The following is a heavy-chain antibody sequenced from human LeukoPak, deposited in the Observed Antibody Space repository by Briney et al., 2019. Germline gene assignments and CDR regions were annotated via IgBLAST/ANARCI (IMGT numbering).Heavy chain of an antibody. CDR2: VSGSGVST. Sequence: PGGSLRLSCAASGFTFSDYYMIWVRQAPGKGLEWVSAVSGSGVSTYYADSVKGRFTISRDNSKNTLYLQMNSLRAEDTAVYYCALRGGSGWYEYWGQGTLVTVSS. CDR3: ALRGGSGWYEY. V-gene: IGHV3-23*01. D-gene: IGHD6-19*01. CDR1: GFTFSDYY. J-gene: IGHJ4*02.